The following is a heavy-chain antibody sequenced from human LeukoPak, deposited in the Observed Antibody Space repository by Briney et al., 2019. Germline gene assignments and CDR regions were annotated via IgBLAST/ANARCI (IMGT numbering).Heavy chain of an antibody. CDR3: ARVTTAMARYYFDY. CDR2: ISAYNGNT. CDR1: GFTFTSYG. V-gene: IGHV1-18*01. J-gene: IGHJ4*02. D-gene: IGHD5-18*01. Sequence: GASVKVSCKASGFTFTSYGISWVRQAPGQGLEWMGWISAYNGNTNYAQKLQGRVTMTTDTSTSTAYMELRSLRSDDTAVYYCARVTTAMARYYFDYWGQGTLVTVSS.